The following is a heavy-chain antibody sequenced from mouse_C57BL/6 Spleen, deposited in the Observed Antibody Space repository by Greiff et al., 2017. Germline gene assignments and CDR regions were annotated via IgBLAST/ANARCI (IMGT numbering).Heavy chain of an antibody. J-gene: IGHJ2*01. Sequence: VKLQQPGAELVMPGASVKLSCKASGYTFTSYWMHWVKQRPGQGLEWIGEIDPSDSYTNYNQKFKGKSTLTVDKSSSTAYMQLSSLTSEDSAVYYCARRGVYYYGSSPFDYWGQGTTLTVSS. CDR1: GYTFTSYW. V-gene: IGHV1-69*01. CDR2: IDPSDSYT. CDR3: ARRGVYYYGSSPFDY. D-gene: IGHD1-1*01.